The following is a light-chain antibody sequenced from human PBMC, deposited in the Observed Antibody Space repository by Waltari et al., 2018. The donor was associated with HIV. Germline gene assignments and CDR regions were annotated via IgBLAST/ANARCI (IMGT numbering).Light chain of an antibody. Sequence: QSALTQPASVSGSPGQSITISCTGTRNDIGTYNYVSWYQQHPGNVPKLLIYEVTKRPSGVSNRFSGSKSGNTASLTISGLQADDEAAYYCCSYTSTTTSILFAGGTKLTVL. CDR2: EVT. J-gene: IGLJ2*01. CDR1: RNDIGTYNY. V-gene: IGLV2-14*01. CDR3: CSYTSTTTSIL.